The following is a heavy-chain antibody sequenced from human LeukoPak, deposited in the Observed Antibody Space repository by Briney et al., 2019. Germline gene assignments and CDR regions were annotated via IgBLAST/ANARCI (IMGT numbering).Heavy chain of an antibody. CDR2: ISGSGGST. Sequence: GGSLRLSCAASGFTFTNYAMNWVRQAPGKGLEWVSAISGSGGSTYYADSVKGRFTISRDNSKNTLYLQMNSLRAEDTAVYYCAKESKSSGYSDYWGQGTLVTVSS. V-gene: IGHV3-23*01. CDR1: GFTFTNYA. D-gene: IGHD6-19*01. CDR3: AKESKSSGYSDY. J-gene: IGHJ4*02.